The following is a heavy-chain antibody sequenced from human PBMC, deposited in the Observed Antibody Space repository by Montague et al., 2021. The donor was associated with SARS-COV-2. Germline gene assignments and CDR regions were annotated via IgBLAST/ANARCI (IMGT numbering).Heavy chain of an antibody. CDR1: GGSFSSGDSY. V-gene: IGHV4-39*01. Sequence: SETLSLTCSVSGGSFSSGDSYWGWLRQAPGKGLEWIGDIYYAGSAYYNPSLRSRVTISADTSKNQFSLKLNSVTAADTAVYYCVATYNGNWYYFDYWGQGTLVTVSS. D-gene: IGHD6-13*01. CDR2: IYYAGSA. J-gene: IGHJ4*02. CDR3: VATYNGNWYYFDY.